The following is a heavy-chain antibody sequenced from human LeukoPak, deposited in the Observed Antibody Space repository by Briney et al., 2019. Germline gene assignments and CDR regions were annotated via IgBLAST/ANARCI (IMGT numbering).Heavy chain of an antibody. J-gene: IGHJ5*02. Sequence: GGSLRLSCAASGFTFSDYYMSWIRQAPGKGLEWVSYISSSGSTIYYADSVKGRFTISRDNAKNSLYLQMNSLTAEDTAMYYCVRAYHPGGWFDPWGQGTLVTVSS. CDR2: ISSSGSTI. V-gene: IGHV3-11*04. CDR1: GFTFSDYY. D-gene: IGHD2-21*01. CDR3: VRAYHPGGWFDP.